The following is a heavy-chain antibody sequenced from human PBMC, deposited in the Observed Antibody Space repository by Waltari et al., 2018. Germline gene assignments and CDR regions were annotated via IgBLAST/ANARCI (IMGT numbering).Heavy chain of an antibody. CDR3: ARELEGGYFDY. J-gene: IGHJ4*02. Sequence: QVQLVQSGAEVRKPGASVRVPCKTSGYTFTAYLLHWVRQGPGHGLEWMGGINPNSGGTNYAQKFQGRVTITRDTSISTAYVELGRLTSDDTAVYYCARELEGGYFDYWGQGTLVTVSS. CDR1: GYTFTAYL. CDR2: INPNSGGT. D-gene: IGHD3-16*01. V-gene: IGHV1-2*02.